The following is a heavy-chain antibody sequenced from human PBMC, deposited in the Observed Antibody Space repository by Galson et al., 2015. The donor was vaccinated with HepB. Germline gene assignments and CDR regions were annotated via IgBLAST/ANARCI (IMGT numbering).Heavy chain of an antibody. CDR3: ARDRSGGSYYYFDY. CDR1: GGTFSSYA. J-gene: IGHJ4*02. V-gene: IGHV1-69*10. CDR2: IIPILGIA. Sequence: SVKVSCKASGGTFSSYAISWVRQAPGQGLEWMGGIIPILGIANYALKFQGRVTITADKSTSTAYMELSSLRSEDTAVYYCARDRSGGSYYYFDYWGQGTLVTVSS. D-gene: IGHD2-15*01.